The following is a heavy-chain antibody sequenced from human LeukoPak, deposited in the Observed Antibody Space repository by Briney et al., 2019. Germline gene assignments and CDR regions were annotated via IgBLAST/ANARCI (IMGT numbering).Heavy chain of an antibody. J-gene: IGHJ4*02. CDR3: AKSPTRGGPYSSGWYNIDY. CDR1: GFTFSSYA. V-gene: IGHV3-23*01. D-gene: IGHD6-19*01. Sequence: PGGSLRLSCAASGFTFSSYAMSWVRQAPGKGLEWVSAISGSGGSTYYADSVKGRFTISRDNSKNTLYLQMNSLRAEDTTVYYCAKSPTRGGPYSSGWYNIDYWGQGTLVTVSS. CDR2: ISGSGGST.